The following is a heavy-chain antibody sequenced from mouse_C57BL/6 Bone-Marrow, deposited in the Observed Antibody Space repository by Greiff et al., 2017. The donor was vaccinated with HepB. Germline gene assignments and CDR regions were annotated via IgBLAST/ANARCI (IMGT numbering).Heavy chain of an antibody. D-gene: IGHD2-13*01. J-gene: IGHJ3*01. CDR2: IYPGSGST. CDR1: GYTFTSYW. V-gene: IGHV1-55*01. Sequence: QVQLQQPGAELVKPGASVKMSCKASGYTFTSYWITWVKQRPGQGLEWIGDIYPGSGSTNYNEKFKSKATLTVDKPSSTAYMQLSSLTSEDSAVYYCARSGVRAYWGQGTLVTVSA. CDR3: ARSGVRAY.